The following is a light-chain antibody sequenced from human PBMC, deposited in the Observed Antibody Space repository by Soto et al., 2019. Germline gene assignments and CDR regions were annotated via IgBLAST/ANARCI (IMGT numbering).Light chain of an antibody. V-gene: IGLV2-23*02. CDR3: CSFAGSSTI. CDR2: EVS. Sequence: QSALTQPASVSGSTGQSITISCTGTSSDVGSYNLVSWYQQHPGKAPKLMIYEVSKRPSGVSNRFSGSKSGNTASLTISGLQAEDEADYYCCSFAGSSTIFGTGTKLTVL. J-gene: IGLJ1*01. CDR1: SSDVGSYNL.